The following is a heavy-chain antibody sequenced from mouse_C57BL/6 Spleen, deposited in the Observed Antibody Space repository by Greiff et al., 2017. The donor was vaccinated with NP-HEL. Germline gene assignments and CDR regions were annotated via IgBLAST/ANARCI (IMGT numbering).Heavy chain of an antibody. CDR1: GYTFTDYY. CDR2: INPNNGGT. Sequence: EVQLQQSGPELVKPGASVKISCKASGYTFTDYYMNWVKQSHGKSLEWIGDINPNNGGTSYNQKFKGKATLTVDKSSSTAYMELRSLTSEDSAVYYCARWDDYDGTYFDYWGQGTTLTVSS. V-gene: IGHV1-26*01. D-gene: IGHD2-4*01. J-gene: IGHJ2*01. CDR3: ARWDDYDGTYFDY.